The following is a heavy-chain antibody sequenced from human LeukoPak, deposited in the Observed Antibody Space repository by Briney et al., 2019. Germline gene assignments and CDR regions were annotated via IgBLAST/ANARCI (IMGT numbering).Heavy chain of an antibody. J-gene: IGHJ4*02. Sequence: PGGSLRLSCAASGFTFSDYYMSWIRQAPGKGLGWVSYISSSGSTIYYADSVKGRFTISRDNAKNSLYLQMNCLRAEDTAVYYCARSTSRGRYFDWPTEFDYWGQGTLVTVSS. CDR3: ARSTSRGRYFDWPTEFDY. CDR1: GFTFSDYY. CDR2: ISSSGSTI. D-gene: IGHD3-9*01. V-gene: IGHV3-11*01.